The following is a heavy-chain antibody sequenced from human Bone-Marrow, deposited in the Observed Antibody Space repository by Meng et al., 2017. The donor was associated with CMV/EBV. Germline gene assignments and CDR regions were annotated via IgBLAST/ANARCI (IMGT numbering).Heavy chain of an antibody. Sequence: SVKVSCKASGGTFSSYAISWVRQAPGQGLEWMGGIIPIFGTANYAQKFQGRVTMTRNTSISTAYMELSSLRSEDTAVYYCAILGSYGVDNWFDPWGQGTLVTVSS. CDR2: IIPIFGTA. CDR1: GGTFSSYA. D-gene: IGHD1-26*01. J-gene: IGHJ5*02. CDR3: AILGSYGVDNWFDP. V-gene: IGHV1-69*05.